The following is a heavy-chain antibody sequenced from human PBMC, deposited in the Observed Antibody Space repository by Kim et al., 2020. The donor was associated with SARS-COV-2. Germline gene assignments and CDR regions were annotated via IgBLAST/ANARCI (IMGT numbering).Heavy chain of an antibody. D-gene: IGHD2-15*01. Sequence: GGSLRLSCAASGFTFSSYAMHWVRQAPGKGLECVAIISYDGSNKYYADSVKGRFTISRDNSKNTLYLQMNSLRAEDTAVYYCVRWFGSAFDIWGQGTMVTVSS. CDR3: VRWFGSAFDI. CDR1: GFTFSSYA. CDR2: ISYDGSNK. V-gene: IGHV3-30-3*01. J-gene: IGHJ3*02.